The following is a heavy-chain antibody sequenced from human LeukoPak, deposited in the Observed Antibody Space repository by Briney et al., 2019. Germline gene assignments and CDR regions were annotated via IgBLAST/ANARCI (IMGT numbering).Heavy chain of an antibody. CDR2: INAGNGNT. V-gene: IGHV1-3*01. CDR3: AREGGDIGSGYYLGLDY. Sequence: ASVKVSCKASGYTFTSYAMHWVRQAPGQRLEWMGWINAGNGNTKYSQKLQGRVTMTTDTSTSTAYMELRSLRSDDTAVYYCAREGGDIGSGYYLGLDYWGQGTLVTVSP. D-gene: IGHD3-22*01. J-gene: IGHJ4*02. CDR1: GYTFTSYA.